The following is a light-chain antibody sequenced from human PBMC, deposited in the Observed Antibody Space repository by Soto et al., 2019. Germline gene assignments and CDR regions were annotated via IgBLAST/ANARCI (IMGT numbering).Light chain of an antibody. CDR2: EVS. CDR1: SSDVGGYSF. Sequence: QSALTQPASVSGSPGQSITISCTGTSSDVGGYSFVSWYQQHPGRAPKLLIYEVSRRPSGVSNRFSGSKSGDTASLTISGLQAEDEADYYCYSYRGYYTRVFGTGTKVTVL. J-gene: IGLJ1*01. CDR3: YSYRGYYTRV. V-gene: IGLV2-14*01.